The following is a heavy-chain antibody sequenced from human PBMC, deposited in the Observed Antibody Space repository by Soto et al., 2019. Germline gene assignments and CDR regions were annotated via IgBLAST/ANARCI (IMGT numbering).Heavy chain of an antibody. D-gene: IGHD3-22*01. Sequence: IQLVQSGAELRKPGASVKVSCKASGYSFSYYGINWVRQVPGQGREWMGWINPYNGNRNFAQKFEDRVTMTTATSTNTVYRELRSLKSDGTAIYYCARDRLRGYDSSGFYSWGQGTLVTVSS. V-gene: IGHV1-18*01. CDR2: INPYNGNR. CDR3: ARDRLRGYDSSGFYS. J-gene: IGHJ4*02. CDR1: GYSFSYYG.